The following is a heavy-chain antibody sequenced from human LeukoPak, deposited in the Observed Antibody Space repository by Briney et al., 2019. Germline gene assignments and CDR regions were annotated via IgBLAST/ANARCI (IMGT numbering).Heavy chain of an antibody. V-gene: IGHV3-21*01. J-gene: IGHJ4*02. CDR1: GFTFSSYS. CDR3: ARGRGSSWYDY. CDR2: ISSSSSYI. D-gene: IGHD6-13*01. Sequence: PGGSLRLSCAASGFTFSSYSMNCARQAPGKRLEWVSSISSSSSYIYYADSVKGRFTISRDNAKNSLYLQMNILRAEDTAVYYCARGRGSSWYDYWGQGTLVTVSS.